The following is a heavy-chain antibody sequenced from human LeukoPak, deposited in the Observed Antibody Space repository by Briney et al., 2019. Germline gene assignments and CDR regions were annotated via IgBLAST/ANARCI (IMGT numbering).Heavy chain of an antibody. CDR1: GFTFSSYA. D-gene: IGHD6-13*01. J-gene: IGHJ4*02. CDR2: ISGSGGST. V-gene: IGHV3-23*01. CDR3: ANRLLPIAAAGSFDY. Sequence: PGGSLRLSCAASGFTFSSYAMSWVRQAPGKGLEWVSAISGSGGSTYYADSVKGRFTISRDNSKNTLYLQMNSLRAEDTAVYYCANRLLPIAAAGSFDYWGQGTLVTVSS.